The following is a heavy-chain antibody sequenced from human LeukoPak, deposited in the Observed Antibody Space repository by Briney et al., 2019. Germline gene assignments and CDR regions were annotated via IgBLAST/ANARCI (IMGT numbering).Heavy chain of an antibody. CDR2: IYYSGST. V-gene: IGHV4-39*01. J-gene: IGHJ2*01. Sequence: SETLSLTCIVSGGSISSSYYWGWIRQPPGKGLEWIGSIYYSGSTHYNPSLKSRVTISADTSKNQFSLNLSSVTAADTAIYYCASPRGVTREWYFDLWGRGTLATVSS. CDR3: ASPRGVTREWYFDL. CDR1: GGSISSSYY. D-gene: IGHD2-21*02.